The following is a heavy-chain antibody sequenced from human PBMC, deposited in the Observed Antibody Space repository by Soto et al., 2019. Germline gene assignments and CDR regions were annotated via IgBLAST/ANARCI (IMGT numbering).Heavy chain of an antibody. CDR1: RVTFSSFW. D-gene: IGHD6-19*01. V-gene: IGHV3-74*01. Sequence: GGSLRVSRVSSRVTFSSFWVHWVRQAPGRGLMWVSRIDPDGSATVYADSVKGRFTISRDNAKNTVYLQLNSLRAEDTAVYYCVKSSGFPGYWGQGTLVTVSS. CDR2: IDPDGSAT. J-gene: IGHJ4*02. CDR3: VKSSGFPGY.